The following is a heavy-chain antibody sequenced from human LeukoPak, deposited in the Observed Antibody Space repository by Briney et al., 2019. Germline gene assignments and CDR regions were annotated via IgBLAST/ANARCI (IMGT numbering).Heavy chain of an antibody. CDR2: ISWNSGSM. Sequence: GGSLRLSCAASGFTFDDYAMHWVRQAPGKGLEWVSGISWNSGSMGYADSVKGRFTISRDNAKNSLYLQMNSLRAEDTALYYCAKAPHYDILTGFFDYWGQGTLVTVSS. V-gene: IGHV3-9*01. J-gene: IGHJ4*02. CDR1: GFTFDDYA. D-gene: IGHD3-9*01. CDR3: AKAPHYDILTGFFDY.